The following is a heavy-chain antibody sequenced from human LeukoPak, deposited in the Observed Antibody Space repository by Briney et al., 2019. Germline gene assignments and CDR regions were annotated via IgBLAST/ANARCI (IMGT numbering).Heavy chain of an antibody. D-gene: IGHD2-2*01. CDR3: ARDRGHAYFFDY. J-gene: IGHJ4*02. CDR2: IWYDGSNK. CDR1: GFTFSSYA. V-gene: IGHV3-33*08. Sequence: GGSLRLSCAASGFTFSSYAMHWVRQAPGKGLEWVAVIWYDGSNKYYADSVKGRFTISRDNSKNTLYLQMNSLRAEDTAVYYCARDRGHAYFFDYWGQGALVTVSS.